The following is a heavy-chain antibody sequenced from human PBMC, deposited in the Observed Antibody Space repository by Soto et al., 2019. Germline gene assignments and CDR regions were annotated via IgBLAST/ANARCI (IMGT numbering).Heavy chain of an antibody. CDR3: ARGGGYSYGQIDS. CDR1: GLNFSTYW. J-gene: IGHJ4*02. Sequence: EVQLVESGGGLVLPGGTLRLSCAASGLNFSTYWMTWVRQAPGRGLEWVANIKHDGSEKYYLDSVRGRFTDSRDNARHSLSLRMNSLSGDDTAVYYCARGGGYSYGQIDSWGQGTLVSVSS. D-gene: IGHD5-18*01. CDR2: IKHDGSEK. V-gene: IGHV3-7*03.